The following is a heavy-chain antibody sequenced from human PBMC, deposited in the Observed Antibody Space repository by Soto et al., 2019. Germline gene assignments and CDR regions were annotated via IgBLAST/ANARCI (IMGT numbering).Heavy chain of an antibody. J-gene: IGHJ4*02. CDR1: GFTFSDYY. D-gene: IGHD3-9*01. CDR2: IRNKINRHTT. CDR3: TRVGILTTPSYTDY. V-gene: IGHV3-72*01. Sequence: DVQLVESGGGLVQPEGSLRLSCGAAGFTFSDYYMDWVRQAPGKGLEWVARIRNKINRHTTEYAASVKGRFIVSRDDSGNSLFLQMNNLKIEDTAMYYCTRVGILTTPSYTDYWGQGTLVTVSS.